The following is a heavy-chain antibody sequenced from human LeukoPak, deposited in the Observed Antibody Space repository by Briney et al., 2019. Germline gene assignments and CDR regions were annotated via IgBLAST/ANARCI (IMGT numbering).Heavy chain of an antibody. J-gene: IGHJ4*02. D-gene: IGHD3-22*01. CDR1: GFTFSNAW. CDR3: TTDSARTYYYDSSGYDY. V-gene: IGHV3-15*01. CDR2: IKSKTDGGTT. Sequence: GGSLRLSCAASGFTFSNAWMSWFRQPPGKGLNWVGRIKSKTDGGTTDYAAPVKGRFTISRDDSKNTLYLQMNSLKTEDTAVYYCTTDSARTYYYDSSGYDYWGQGTLVTVSS.